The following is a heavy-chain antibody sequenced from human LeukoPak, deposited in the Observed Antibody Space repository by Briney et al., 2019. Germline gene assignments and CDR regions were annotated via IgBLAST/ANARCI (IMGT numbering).Heavy chain of an antibody. V-gene: IGHV3-74*01. J-gene: IGHJ4*02. D-gene: IGHD5-24*01. CDR2: INSDGSGT. Sequence: AGGSLRLSCAASGFTFSGYWMHWVRQAPGKGLVWVSRINSDGSGTTYGDSVKGRFTISRDNAKNTLYLQMNSLRAEDTAVYYCARQRQFAFDYWGQGTLVTVSS. CDR1: GFTFSGYW. CDR3: ARQRQFAFDY.